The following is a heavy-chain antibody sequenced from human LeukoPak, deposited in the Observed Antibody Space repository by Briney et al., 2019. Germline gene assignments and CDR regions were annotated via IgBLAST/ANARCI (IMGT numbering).Heavy chain of an antibody. D-gene: IGHD3-16*01. CDR1: GYTFTGHY. CDR3: ARDRGPEWWGSFDF. Sequence: ASVKVSCNASGYTFTGHYIHWVRHAPGQGLEGLRWINPNSGGTSYQQKFQGRVTMTRDTSSSTVYMELSSLSPDDTAIYYCARDRGPEWWGSFDFWGQGTPVTVSS. CDR2: INPNSGGT. J-gene: IGHJ4*02. V-gene: IGHV1-2*02.